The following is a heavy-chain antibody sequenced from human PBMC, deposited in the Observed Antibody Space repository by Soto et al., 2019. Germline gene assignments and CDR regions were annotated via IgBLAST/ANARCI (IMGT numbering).Heavy chain of an antibody. CDR1: GFTFSSYA. V-gene: IGHV3-23*01. CDR2: ISGSGGST. J-gene: IGHJ4*02. D-gene: IGHD3-16*02. Sequence: GGSLRLSCAASGFTFSSYAMSWVRQAPGKGLEWVSAISGSGGSTYYADSVKGRFTISRDNSKNTLYLQMNSLRAEDTAVYYCAKIYDYVWGSYRYHDYWGQGTLVTVSS. CDR3: AKIYDYVWGSYRYHDY.